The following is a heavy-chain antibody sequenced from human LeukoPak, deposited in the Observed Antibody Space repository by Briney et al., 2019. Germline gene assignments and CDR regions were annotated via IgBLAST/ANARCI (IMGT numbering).Heavy chain of an antibody. V-gene: IGHV3-23*01. Sequence: ASLRLSCAASGFTFSSYAMSWVRQAPGKGLEWVSAISGSGGSTYYADSVKGRFTISRDNSKNTLYLQMNSLRAEDTAVYYCAKAYYDILTGYYAPDAFDIWGQGTMVTVSS. D-gene: IGHD3-9*01. CDR2: ISGSGGST. J-gene: IGHJ3*02. CDR3: AKAYYDILTGYYAPDAFDI. CDR1: GFTFSSYA.